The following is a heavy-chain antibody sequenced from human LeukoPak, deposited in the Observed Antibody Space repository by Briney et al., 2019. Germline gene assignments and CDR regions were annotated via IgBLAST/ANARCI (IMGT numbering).Heavy chain of an antibody. CDR3: ARVYYDSSGLDY. Sequence: GASVKVSCKASGYTFTSYDINWVRRATGQGLEWMGWMNPNSGNTGYAQKFQGRVTMTRNTSISTAYMELSSLRSEDTAVYYCARVYYDSSGLDYWGQGTLVTVSS. D-gene: IGHD3-22*01. V-gene: IGHV1-8*01. CDR1: GYTFTSYD. CDR2: MNPNSGNT. J-gene: IGHJ4*02.